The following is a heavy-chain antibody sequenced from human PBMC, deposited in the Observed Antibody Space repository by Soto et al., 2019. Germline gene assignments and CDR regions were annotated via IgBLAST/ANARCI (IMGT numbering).Heavy chain of an antibody. J-gene: IGHJ4*02. Sequence: SETLSLTCTVSGGSISSYYWSWIRQPPGKGLEWIGYMYYSGSTNYNPSLKSRVTISLDTSKNQFSLKLSSVTAADTAVYYCARRVKSGSGRRPAYYFDYWGQGSMVTVYS. V-gene: IGHV4-59*01. CDR3: ARRVKSGSGRRPAYYFDY. CDR1: GGSISSYY. CDR2: MYYSGST. D-gene: IGHD3-10*01.